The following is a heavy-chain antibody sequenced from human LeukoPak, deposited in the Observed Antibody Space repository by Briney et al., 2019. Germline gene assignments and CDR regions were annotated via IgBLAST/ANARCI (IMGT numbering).Heavy chain of an antibody. D-gene: IGHD3-3*01. CDR1: GFTFSSYS. CDR2: ISSSSSYI. V-gene: IGHV3-21*01. Sequence: GGSLRLSCAASGFTFSSYSMNWVRQAPGKGLEWVSSISSSSSYIYYADSVKGRFTISRDNAKNSLYLQMNSLRTEDTALYYCAKTSLSDASGHYYYMDVWGKGTTVTVSS. J-gene: IGHJ6*03. CDR3: AKTSLSDASGHYYYMDV.